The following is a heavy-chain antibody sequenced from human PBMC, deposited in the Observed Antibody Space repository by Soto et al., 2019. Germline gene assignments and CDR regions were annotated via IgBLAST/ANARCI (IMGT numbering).Heavy chain of an antibody. CDR2: ISSSSSYI. V-gene: IGHV3-21*01. J-gene: IGHJ3*02. CDR3: ATNSGSDDAFDI. Sequence: PGGSLRLSCAASGFTFSSYSMNWVRQAPGKGLEWVSSISSSSSYIYYADSVKGRFTISRDNAKNSLYLQMNSLRAEDTAVYYCATNSGSDDAFDIWGQGTMVT. D-gene: IGHD1-26*01. CDR1: GFTFSSYS.